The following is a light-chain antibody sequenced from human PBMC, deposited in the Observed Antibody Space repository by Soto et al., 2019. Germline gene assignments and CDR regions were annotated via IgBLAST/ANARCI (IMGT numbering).Light chain of an antibody. CDR1: QSISSSY. J-gene: IGKJ1*01. Sequence: EIVLTQSPGTLSLSPGERATLSCRASQSISSSYLAWYQQTPGQAPRLLIYGASYRATGIPDRFSGSGSGTDFTLTISRLEPEDFAVYYCQQYGRSPETLGQGTKGDIK. CDR3: QQYGRSPET. V-gene: IGKV3-20*01. CDR2: GAS.